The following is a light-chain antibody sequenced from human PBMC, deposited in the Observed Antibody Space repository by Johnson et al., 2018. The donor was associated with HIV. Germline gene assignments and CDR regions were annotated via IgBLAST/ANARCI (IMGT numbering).Light chain of an antibody. Sequence: QPVLTQPPSVSAAPGQKVTISCSGSSSNIGNNYVSWYQQLPGTAPKLLIYENNKRPSGIPDRFSASKSGTSATLGITGLQTGDEADYYCGTWDSSLSAVVFGTGTKVTVL. CDR1: SSNIGNNY. CDR3: GTWDSSLSAVV. V-gene: IGLV1-51*02. CDR2: ENN. J-gene: IGLJ1*01.